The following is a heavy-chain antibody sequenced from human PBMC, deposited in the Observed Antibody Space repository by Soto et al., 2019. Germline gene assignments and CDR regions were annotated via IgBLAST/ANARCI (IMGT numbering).Heavy chain of an antibody. CDR2: IYSGGVT. V-gene: IGHV3-66*01. CDR1: GFTVSNNY. Sequence: EVQLVESGGGLVQPGGSLRLSCAASGFTVSNNYMCWVRQAPGKGLEWVSLIYSGGVTHYADSVRGRFTISRDNSRNTLYLPMNSLRADDTAVYYCAKRGTTVTTSLWYWGQGTLVTVSS. J-gene: IGHJ4*02. D-gene: IGHD4-17*01. CDR3: AKRGTTVTTSLWY.